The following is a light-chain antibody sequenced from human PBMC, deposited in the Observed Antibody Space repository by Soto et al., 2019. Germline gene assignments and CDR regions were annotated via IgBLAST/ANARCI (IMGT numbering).Light chain of an antibody. CDR1: QSVSSN. Sequence: EIVMTQSPATLSVSPGERVTLSCRASQSVSSNLAWYQQKPGQAPRVLIHGASTRATGIPARFSGSGSGTEFTLTISSLQSEDFAVYYCQQYNIWPRTFGQGTKLEIK. CDR3: QQYNIWPRT. J-gene: IGKJ2*01. CDR2: GAS. V-gene: IGKV3-15*01.